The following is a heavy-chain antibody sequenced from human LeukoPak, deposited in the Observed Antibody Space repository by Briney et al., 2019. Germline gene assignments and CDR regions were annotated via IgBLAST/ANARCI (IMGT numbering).Heavy chain of an antibody. Sequence: GGSLRLSCVISGFTFSSYTMSWVRQAPGKGLEWVSGISAGGGSTYHADSVKGRFTISRDNSKNTLFLQMNSLRAEDTAVYYCAKDGRSSTPGYWGQGTLVTVSS. J-gene: IGHJ4*02. CDR1: GFTFSSYT. D-gene: IGHD2-2*01. CDR3: AKDGRSSTPGY. V-gene: IGHV3-23*01. CDR2: ISAGGGST.